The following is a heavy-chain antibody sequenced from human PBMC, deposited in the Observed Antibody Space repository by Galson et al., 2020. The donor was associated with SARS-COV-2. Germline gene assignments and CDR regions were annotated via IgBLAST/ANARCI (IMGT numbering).Heavy chain of an antibody. CDR3: ARATWARGNYYLFDG. CDR2: INHSGGT. J-gene: IGHJ4*02. CDR1: GGSLSGSS. D-gene: IGHD3-22*01. Sequence: SQASETLSLTCAVYGGSLSGSSWSWIRQTPGKGLEWIGEINHSGGTNYNPSLKSRVSFSVDTSKNHFSLNLNSMTAADTAVYYCARATWARGNYYLFDGWGQGTLVTGSS. V-gene: IGHV4-34*01.